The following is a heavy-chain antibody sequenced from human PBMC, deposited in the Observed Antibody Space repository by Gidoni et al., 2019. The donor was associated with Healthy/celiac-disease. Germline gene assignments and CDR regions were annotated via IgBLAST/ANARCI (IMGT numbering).Heavy chain of an antibody. V-gene: IGHV4-38-2*02. CDR3: ARKPIFGVVIIGTAGWFDP. J-gene: IGHJ5*02. D-gene: IGHD3-3*01. CDR1: GYSISSGYY. Sequence: QVQLQESGPGLVKPSETLSLTCTVSGYSISSGYYWGWIRQPPGKGREWIGSIYPRGSTYYNPSLKSRVTISVDTSKNQFSLKLSSVTAADTAVYYCARKPIFGVVIIGTAGWFDPWGQGTLVTVSS. CDR2: IYPRGST.